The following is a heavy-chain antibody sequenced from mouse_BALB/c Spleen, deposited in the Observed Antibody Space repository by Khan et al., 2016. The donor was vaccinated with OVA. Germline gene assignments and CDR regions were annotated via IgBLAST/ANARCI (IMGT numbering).Heavy chain of an antibody. V-gene: IGHV9-4*02. CDR2: INTHSGVP. CDR3: ARGGAAYYRNDGVAMKY. D-gene: IGHD2-14*01. Sequence: QIQLVQSGPELKKPGETVRISCKASGYTFTTAGMQWVQKMPGKGLKWIGWINTHSGVPKYAEDFKGRFAFSLETSASPAYLLITHLKNEDTATYFCARGGAAYYRNDGVAMKYWGQGTSVTVSA. CDR1: GYTFTTAG. J-gene: IGHJ4*01.